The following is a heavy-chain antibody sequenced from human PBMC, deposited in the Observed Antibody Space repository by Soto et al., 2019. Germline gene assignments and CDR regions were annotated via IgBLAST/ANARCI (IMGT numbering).Heavy chain of an antibody. Sequence: GGSLRLSCAASGFTFSSYGMHWVRPAPGKGLEWVAVISYDGSNKYYADSVKGRFTISRDNSKNTLYLQMNSLRAEDTAVYYCAKDVDGYNEGDNWFDPWGQGTLVTVSS. V-gene: IGHV3-30*18. CDR2: ISYDGSNK. CDR1: GFTFSSYG. CDR3: AKDVDGYNEGDNWFDP. D-gene: IGHD5-12*01. J-gene: IGHJ5*02.